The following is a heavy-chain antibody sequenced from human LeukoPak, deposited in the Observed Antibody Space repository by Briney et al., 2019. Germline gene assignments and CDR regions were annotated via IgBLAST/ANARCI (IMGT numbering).Heavy chain of an antibody. V-gene: IGHV4-31*03. CDR1: GGSISSGGYY. Sequence: SETLSLTCSVSGGSISSGGYYWSWIRQHPGKGLEWIGYIYYSGSTYYNLSLKSRVTISVDTSKNQFSLKLSSVTAADTAVYYCAREKASGVAGCVFDYWGQGTLVTVSS. CDR2: IYYSGST. CDR3: AREKASGVAGCVFDY. D-gene: IGHD6-19*01. J-gene: IGHJ4*02.